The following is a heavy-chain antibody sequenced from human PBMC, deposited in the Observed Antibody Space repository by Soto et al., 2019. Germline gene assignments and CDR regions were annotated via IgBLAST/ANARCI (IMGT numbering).Heavy chain of an antibody. D-gene: IGHD1-26*01. V-gene: IGHV1-69*13. CDR1: GGTFSSYA. Sequence: SVKVSCKASGGTFSSYAISWVRQAPGQGLEWMGGIIPIFGTANYAQKFQGRVTITADESTSTDYMELSSLRSEDTAVYYCARFSSGGSYHNWFDPWGQGTLVTVSS. CDR2: IIPIFGTA. CDR3: ARFSSGGSYHNWFDP. J-gene: IGHJ5*02.